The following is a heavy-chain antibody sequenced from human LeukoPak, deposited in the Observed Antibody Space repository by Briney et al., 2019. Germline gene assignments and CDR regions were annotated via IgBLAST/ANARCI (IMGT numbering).Heavy chain of an antibody. CDR3: ARVKGDSSGYYYFDY. CDR1: GGTFSNYA. D-gene: IGHD3-22*01. V-gene: IGHV1-69*06. Sequence: SVKVSCKASGGTFSNYAISWVRQAPGQGLEWMGGIIPIFGTANYAQKFQGRVTITADKSTSTAYMELSSLRSEDTAVYYCARVKGDSSGYYYFDYWGQGTLVTVSS. J-gene: IGHJ4*02. CDR2: IIPIFGTA.